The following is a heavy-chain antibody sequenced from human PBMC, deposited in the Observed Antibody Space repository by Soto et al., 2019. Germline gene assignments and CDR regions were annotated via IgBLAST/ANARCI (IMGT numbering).Heavy chain of an antibody. CDR3: ALGRGTGDPSLGI. V-gene: IGHV1-69*13. CDR1: GGTLSIYA. J-gene: IGHJ3*02. Sequence: GASVKVSCKASGGTLSIYAISWVRQAPGQGLEWMGGIIPIFVTANYAQKFQGRVTITADESTSTAYMERSSLRSEDTAVYYCALGRGTGDPSLGICGQGTMVTVSS. CDR2: IIPIFVTA. D-gene: IGHD7-27*01.